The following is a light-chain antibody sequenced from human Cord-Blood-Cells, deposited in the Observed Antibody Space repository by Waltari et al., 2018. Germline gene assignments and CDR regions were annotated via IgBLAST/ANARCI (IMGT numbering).Light chain of an antibody. CDR2: AAS. CDR3: QQSYSTPLT. J-gene: IGKJ3*01. Sequence: DIQMTQTPSSLSASVGDRFTITCRASQSISSYLNWYQQKPGKAPKLLIYAASSLQSGAPSRFSGSGSGTDFTLTISSLQPEDFATYYCQQSYSTPLTFGPGTKVDIK. V-gene: IGKV1-39*01. CDR1: QSISSY.